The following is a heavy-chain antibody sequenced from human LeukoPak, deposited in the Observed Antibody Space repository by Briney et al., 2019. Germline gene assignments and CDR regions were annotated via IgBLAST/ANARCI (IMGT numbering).Heavy chain of an antibody. V-gene: IGHV3-48*04. CDR1: GFTFSSYS. CDR3: ARPDCSSTSCQYGMFDY. Sequence: PGGSLRLSCAASGFTFSSYSMNWVRQAPGKGLEWVSYISSSSSTIYYADSVKGRFTISRDNAKNSLYLQMNSLRAEDTAVYYCARPDCSSTSCQYGMFDYWGQGTLVTVSS. J-gene: IGHJ4*02. D-gene: IGHD2-2*01. CDR2: ISSSSSTI.